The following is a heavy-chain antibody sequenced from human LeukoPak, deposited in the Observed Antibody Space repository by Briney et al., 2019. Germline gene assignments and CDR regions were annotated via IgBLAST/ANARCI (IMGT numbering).Heavy chain of an antibody. CDR3: ARGFSRGGYGY. CDR2: INHSGST. CDR1: GGSFSGYY. Sequence: SETLSLTCAVYGGSFSGYYWSWIRQPPGKGLEWIGEINHSGSTNYNPSLKSRVTISVDTSKNQFSLKLSSVTAADTAVYYCARGFSRGGYGYWGREPWSPSPQ. D-gene: IGHD3-22*01. J-gene: IGHJ4*02. V-gene: IGHV4-34*01.